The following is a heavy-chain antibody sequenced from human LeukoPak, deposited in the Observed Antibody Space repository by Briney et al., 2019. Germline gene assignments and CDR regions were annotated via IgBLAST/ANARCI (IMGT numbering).Heavy chain of an antibody. J-gene: IGHJ4*02. CDR3: ARGLGREFDY. Sequence: TGGSLRLSYAASGFTFDDYGMSWVRQAPGKGLEWVSGINWNGGSTGYAGSVKGRFTISRDNAKNSLYLQMNSLRAEDTALYHCARGLGREFDYWGQGTLVTVSS. CDR2: INWNGGST. CDR1: GFTFDDYG. V-gene: IGHV3-20*01.